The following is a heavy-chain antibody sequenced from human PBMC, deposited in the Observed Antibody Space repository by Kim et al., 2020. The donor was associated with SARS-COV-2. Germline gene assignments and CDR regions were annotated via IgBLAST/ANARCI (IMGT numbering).Heavy chain of an antibody. V-gene: IGHV4-39*01. Sequence: SETLSLTCTVSGGSISSSSYYWGWIRQPPGKGLEWIGSIYYSGSTYYNPSLKSRVTISVDTSKNQFSLKLSSVTAADTALYYCARHLILAAAGRGEDYWGQGTLVTVSS. J-gene: IGHJ4*02. CDR2: IYYSGST. CDR3: ARHLILAAAGRGEDY. D-gene: IGHD6-13*01. CDR1: GGSISSSSYY.